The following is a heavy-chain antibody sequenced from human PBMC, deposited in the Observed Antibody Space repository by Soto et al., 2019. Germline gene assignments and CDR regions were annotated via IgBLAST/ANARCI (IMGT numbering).Heavy chain of an antibody. CDR1: GGSISSSSYY. Sequence: SETLSLTCTVSGGSISSSSYYWGWIRQPPGKGLEWIGSIYYSRSTYYNPSLKSRVTISVDTSKNQFSLKLSSVTAADTAVYYCASRPMANYDFWSGYFDYWGQGTLVTVSS. CDR3: ASRPMANYDFWSGYFDY. V-gene: IGHV4-39*01. J-gene: IGHJ4*02. CDR2: IYYSRST. D-gene: IGHD3-3*01.